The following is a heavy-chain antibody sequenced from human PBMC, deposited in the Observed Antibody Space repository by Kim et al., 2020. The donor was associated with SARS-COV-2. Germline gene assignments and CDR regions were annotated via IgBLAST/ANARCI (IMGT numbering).Heavy chain of an antibody. CDR3: ASGIKYSSSWQSSRGDY. Sequence: GGSLRLSCAASGFTFSSYSMNWVRQAPGKGLEWVSSISSSSSYIYYADSVKGRFTISRDNAKNSLYLQMNSLRAEDTAVYYCASGIKYSSSWQSSRGDYWGQGTLVTVSS. D-gene: IGHD6-13*01. CDR1: GFTFSSYS. V-gene: IGHV3-21*01. J-gene: IGHJ4*02. CDR2: ISSSSSYI.